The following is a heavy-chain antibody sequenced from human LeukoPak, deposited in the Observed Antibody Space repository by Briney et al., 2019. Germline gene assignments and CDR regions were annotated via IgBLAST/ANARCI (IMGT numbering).Heavy chain of an antibody. J-gene: IGHJ4*02. CDR2: IRYDGSNK. CDR3: AKDGELTFDY. CDR1: GFTFSSYG. D-gene: IGHD1-26*01. Sequence: PGGSLRLSCAASGFTFSSYGMHWVRQAPGKGLEWVAFIRYDGSNKYYADSVKGRFTISRDNSKDTLYPQMNSLRAEDTAVYYCAKDGELTFDYWGQGTLVTVSS. V-gene: IGHV3-30*02.